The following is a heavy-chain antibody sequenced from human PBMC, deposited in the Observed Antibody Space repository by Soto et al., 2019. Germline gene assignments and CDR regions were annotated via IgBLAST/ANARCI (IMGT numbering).Heavy chain of an antibody. Sequence: GGSLRLSCTASGFTFSDSWMTWVRQAPGKGLEWVARIKPDESEKKYADSVKGRFSISRDNAKNSMYLQMDSLRGEDTAVYYCVRGGSNYASWGKGTLVTVSS. CDR1: GFTFSDSW. V-gene: IGHV3-7*01. CDR3: VRGGSNYAS. CDR2: IKPDESEK. J-gene: IGHJ5*02. D-gene: IGHD4-4*01.